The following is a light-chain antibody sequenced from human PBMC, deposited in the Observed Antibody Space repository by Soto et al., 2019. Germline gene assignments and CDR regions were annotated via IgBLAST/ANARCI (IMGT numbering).Light chain of an antibody. CDR2: DVN. Sequence: QSVLTQPASVSGSPGQSITISCTGTSSDIGAYFVSWYQQHPGKAPKLMLYDVNIRPSGVSNRFSGSKSGNTASLTISGLQAEDEDDYYCTSWTTSTTMIFGGGTKVTVL. CDR1: SSDIGAYF. CDR3: TSWTTSTTMI. J-gene: IGLJ2*01. V-gene: IGLV2-14*03.